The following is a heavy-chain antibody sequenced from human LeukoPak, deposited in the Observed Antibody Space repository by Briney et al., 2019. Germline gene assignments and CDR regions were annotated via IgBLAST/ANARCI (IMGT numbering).Heavy chain of an antibody. Sequence: ASVKVSCKVSGYTLTELSMHWVRQAPGKGLEWMGGFDPEDGETIYAQKFQGRVTMTEDTSTDTAYMELSSLRSEDTAVYCCARGMYSGSYEGAFDIWGQGTMVTVSS. V-gene: IGHV1-24*01. CDR3: ARGMYSGSYEGAFDI. J-gene: IGHJ3*02. D-gene: IGHD1-26*01. CDR2: FDPEDGET. CDR1: GYTLTELS.